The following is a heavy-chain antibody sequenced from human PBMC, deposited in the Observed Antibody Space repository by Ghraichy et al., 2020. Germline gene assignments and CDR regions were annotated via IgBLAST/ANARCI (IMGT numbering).Heavy chain of an antibody. CDR1: GGSISSYY. CDR2: VQNTGST. D-gene: IGHD3-10*01. V-gene: IGHV4-59*01. Sequence: SENLSLTCTVSGGSISSYYWSWIRQSPGKGLEWIGYVQNTGSTNYKPSLKSRVTISVDMSKNQFSLRLRSVTAADTAVYYCARVTNYAASGRLDYWGQGTLVTVSS. J-gene: IGHJ4*02. CDR3: ARVTNYAASGRLDY.